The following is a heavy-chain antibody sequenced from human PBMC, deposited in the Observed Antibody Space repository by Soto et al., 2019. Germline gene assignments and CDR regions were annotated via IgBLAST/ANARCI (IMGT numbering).Heavy chain of an antibody. V-gene: IGHV1-3*01. Sequence: ASVKVSCKASGYTFTSYAMHWVRQAPGQKLEWMGWINAGNGNTKYSQKFQGRVTITRDTSASTAYMELSSLRSEDTAVYYCARDSRGYSYGYNYYYYMDVWGKGTTVTVSS. CDR1: GYTFTSYA. CDR2: INAGNGNT. D-gene: IGHD5-18*01. CDR3: ARDSRGYSYGYNYYYYMDV. J-gene: IGHJ6*03.